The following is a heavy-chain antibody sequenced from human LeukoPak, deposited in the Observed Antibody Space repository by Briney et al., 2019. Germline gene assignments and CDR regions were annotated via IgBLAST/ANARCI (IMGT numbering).Heavy chain of an antibody. CDR2: LSGSGGST. Sequence: GGSLRLSCAASGFTFSSYAMSWVRQAPGEGLEWVSLLSGSGGSTYYADSVKGRFTISRDSSKNTLYLQMNSLRAEDTAVYYCAKAWLEQGGMFDYWGQGTPVTVSS. D-gene: IGHD1/OR15-1a*01. CDR3: AKAWLEQGGMFDY. CDR1: GFTFSSYA. V-gene: IGHV3-23*01. J-gene: IGHJ4*02.